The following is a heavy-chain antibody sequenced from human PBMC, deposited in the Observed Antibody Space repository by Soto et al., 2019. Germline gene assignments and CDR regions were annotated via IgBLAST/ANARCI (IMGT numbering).Heavy chain of an antibody. Sequence: PSETLSLTCTVSGGSISSGGPYWSWIRQRPGKGLEWIGYIFYSGSTYYNPSLKSRVTISVDTSKNQFSLKLSSVTAADAAVYYCARGTLDYDSSGYISQGWFDPWGQGTLVTVSS. CDR2: IFYSGST. CDR3: ARGTLDYDSSGYISQGWFDP. V-gene: IGHV4-31*03. J-gene: IGHJ5*02. CDR1: GGSISSGGPY. D-gene: IGHD3-22*01.